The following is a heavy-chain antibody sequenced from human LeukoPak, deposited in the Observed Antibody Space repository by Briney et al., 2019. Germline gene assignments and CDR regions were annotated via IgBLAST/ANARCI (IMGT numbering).Heavy chain of an antibody. V-gene: IGHV3-23*01. CDR1: GFTFSNYA. CDR2: ISKSGGRT. CDR3: AKDYYGSGSQLGRDAFGI. D-gene: IGHD3-10*01. J-gene: IGHJ3*02. Sequence: GGSLRLSCATSGFTFSNYAMSWVRQGPGKGLEWVSAISKSGGRTDYTTSVKGRFTISRDNSKNTLYLQMSSLRVEDTAVYYCAKDYYGSGSQLGRDAFGIWGQGTMVTVSS.